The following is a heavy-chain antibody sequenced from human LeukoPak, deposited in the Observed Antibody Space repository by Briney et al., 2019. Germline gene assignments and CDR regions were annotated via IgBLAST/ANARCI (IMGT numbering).Heavy chain of an antibody. CDR2: ISAYNGNT. D-gene: IGHD3-9*01. V-gene: IGHV1-18*01. CDR1: GYTFTSYG. J-gene: IGHJ4*02. Sequence: GASVKVSCKASGYTFTSYGISWVRQAPGQGLEWMGWISAYNGNTNYAQKLQGRVTMTTDTSTSTAYMELRSLRSDDTAVYYCARTDYDILTGYPKHWGQGTLVTVSS. CDR3: ARTDYDILTGYPKH.